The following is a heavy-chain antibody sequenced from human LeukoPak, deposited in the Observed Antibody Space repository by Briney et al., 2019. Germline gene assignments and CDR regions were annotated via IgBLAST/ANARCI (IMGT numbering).Heavy chain of an antibody. V-gene: IGHV4-39*07. Sequence: SETLSLTCTVSGGSLSSSSYYWGWIRPPPGKGLEWLGSIYYSGRTYYNPSPKSRVTISVYTSKNQFSLKLSSVTAADTAVYYCARDPLAYCGGDRHVDYWGQGTLVTVSA. J-gene: IGHJ4*02. CDR3: ARDPLAYCGGDRHVDY. CDR2: IYYSGRT. CDR1: GGSLSSSSYY. D-gene: IGHD2-21*02.